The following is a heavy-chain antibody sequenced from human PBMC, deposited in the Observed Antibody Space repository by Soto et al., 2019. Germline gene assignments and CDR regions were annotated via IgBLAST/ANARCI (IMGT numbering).Heavy chain of an antibody. CDR3: ARGVPAAGTYWFDP. V-gene: IGHV4-4*07. CDR1: GGPISNYY. J-gene: IGHJ5*02. CDR2: VSSTGNT. Sequence: PSATLSLPCTVSGGPISNYYWSWIRQPAGKRLEWVGRVSSTGNTYYNPSLKTRVTISVDTTKNQVSLNLTSVTAADTAVFYCARGVPAAGTYWFDPWGQGTLVTVSS. D-gene: IGHD6-13*01.